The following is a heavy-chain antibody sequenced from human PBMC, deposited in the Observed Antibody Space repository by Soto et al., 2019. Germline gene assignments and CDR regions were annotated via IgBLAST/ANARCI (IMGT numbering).Heavy chain of an antibody. Sequence: EVQLVESGGGLVKPGGTLRLSCVASGFTFRAYSMSWVRQAPGQGLEWVASITSSNTYIYYTRSVEGRFTISRDDAKNSLHLQMNTLRAEDTAVYYCVRDLLEGYGHARQPDYWGQGTLVTVSS. V-gene: IGHV3-21*06. J-gene: IGHJ4*02. D-gene: IGHD2-15*01. CDR3: VRDLLEGYGHARQPDY. CDR1: GFTFRAYS. CDR2: ITSSNTYI.